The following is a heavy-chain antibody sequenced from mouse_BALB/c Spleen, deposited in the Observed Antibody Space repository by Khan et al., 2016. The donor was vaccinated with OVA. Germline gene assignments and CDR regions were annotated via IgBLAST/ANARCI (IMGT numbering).Heavy chain of an antibody. CDR1: GDSITSCY. D-gene: IGHD2-12*01. V-gene: IGHV3-8*02. Sequence: EVQLQESGPSLVKPSQTLSLTCSVTGDSITSCYWHWIRKFPGNKLEYMGYIIYTGSTYYNPSLQSRVSITRHTSKNQYYLQLNSVTDEDTATYYCARSTYRYAFVYWGQGTLVTVSA. CDR2: IIYTGST. CDR3: ARSTYRYAFVY. J-gene: IGHJ3*01.